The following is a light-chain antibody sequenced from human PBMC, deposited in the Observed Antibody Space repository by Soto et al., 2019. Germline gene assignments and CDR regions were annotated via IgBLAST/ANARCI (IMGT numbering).Light chain of an antibody. V-gene: IGKV1-5*03. CDR2: KES. CDR1: QYISSW. J-gene: IGKJ1*01. CDR3: QQYNDYTWT. Sequence: DIQMTQSPSTLSASVGDRVTITCRASQYISSWLAWYQQKPGQAPKLLIYKESFLESGVPSRFSGRGSGTEFTLTISSLQPHDFATYYCQQYNDYTWTFGQGTKVEIK.